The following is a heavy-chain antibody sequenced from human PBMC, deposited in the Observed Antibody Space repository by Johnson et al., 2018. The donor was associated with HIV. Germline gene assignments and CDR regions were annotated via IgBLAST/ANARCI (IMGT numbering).Heavy chain of an antibody. Sequence: QVQLVESGGGVVQPGRSLRLSCAASGFTFRSYAMHWVRQAPGRGLEWVAVISYDGSNTNYADSVKGRFTIPRDNSKNTLYLQMNSLRAEDTAGYFCARNRITMVQMTAHDVFDIWGQGTMVTVSS. V-gene: IGHV3-30*04. J-gene: IGHJ3*02. CDR2: ISYDGSNT. CDR1: GFTFRSYA. D-gene: IGHD3-10*01. CDR3: ARNRITMVQMTAHDVFDI.